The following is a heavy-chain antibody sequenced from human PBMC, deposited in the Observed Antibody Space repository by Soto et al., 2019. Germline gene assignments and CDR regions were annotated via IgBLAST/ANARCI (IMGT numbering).Heavy chain of an antibody. CDR2: ISSSSNYI. D-gene: IGHD6-13*01. V-gene: IGHV3-21*01. CDR3: ARDDSSSLGWIDC. CDR1: GFTFSTYS. Sequence: EVQLVESGGGLVKPGGSLRLSCAASGFTFSTYSMNWVRQAPGKGLEWVSSISSSSNYIYYADSLKGRFTISRDNAKKSLFLQMNSLRAEDTAVYYCARDDSSSLGWIDCWGQGTLVTVSS. J-gene: IGHJ4*02.